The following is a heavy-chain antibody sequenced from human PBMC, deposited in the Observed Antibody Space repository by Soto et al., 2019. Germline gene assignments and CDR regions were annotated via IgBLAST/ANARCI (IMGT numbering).Heavy chain of an antibody. CDR2: IIPIIGPA. CDR1: GGTFRSDA. D-gene: IGHD3-22*01. J-gene: IGHJ4*02. CDR3: ARGDDSSGYYYYSDY. V-gene: IGHV1-69*12. Sequence: QVQLVQSGAEVKKPGSSVKVSCKTSGGTFRSDAISWVRQAPGQGLEWMGGIIPIIGPAKYAQKFQGRVTIXEDRAXXTTHMELRGLRSEDTAVYYCARGDDSSGYYYYSDYWGQGTLLTVSS.